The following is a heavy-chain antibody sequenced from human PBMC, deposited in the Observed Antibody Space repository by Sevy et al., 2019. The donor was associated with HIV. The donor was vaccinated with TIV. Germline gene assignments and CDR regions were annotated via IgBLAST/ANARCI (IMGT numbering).Heavy chain of an antibody. J-gene: IGHJ6*02. Sequence: SETLSLTCTVSGGSISSSSYYWGWIRQPPGKGLEWIGSIYYSGSTYYNPSLKSRVTISVDTSKNQFSLKLSSVTAADTAVYYCARHLEGGMDVRGQGTTVTVSS. CDR2: IYYSGST. V-gene: IGHV4-39*01. CDR1: GGSISSSSYY. CDR3: ARHLEGGMDV.